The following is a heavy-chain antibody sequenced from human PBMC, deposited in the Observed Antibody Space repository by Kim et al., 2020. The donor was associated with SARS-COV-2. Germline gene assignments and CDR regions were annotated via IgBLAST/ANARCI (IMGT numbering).Heavy chain of an antibody. CDR2: IRSKANSYAT. D-gene: IGHD3-3*02. CDR3: TLVPGTTLAFLDAYDI. V-gene: IGHV3-73*01. CDR1: GFSFSDSA. J-gene: IGHJ3*02. Sequence: GGSLRLSCAASGFSFSDSAMHWVRQASGKGLEWVGCIRSKANSYATTYAASMEGRFTISRDDSKNAAYLQMNSLKTEDTAVYYCTLVPGTTLAFLDAYDIGGQGTMVTVSS.